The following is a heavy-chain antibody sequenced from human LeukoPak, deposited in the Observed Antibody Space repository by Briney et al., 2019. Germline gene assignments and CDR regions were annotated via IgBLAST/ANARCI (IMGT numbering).Heavy chain of an antibody. D-gene: IGHD2-2*01. CDR2: IKQEGSEK. CDR3: VSCRESSSSCSLDY. V-gene: IGHV3-7*01. Sequence: GGSLRLSCAASGFTFSSYWMSWVRQAPGKGLEWVANIKQEGSEKYYVDSVKGRFTISRDNAKNSLYLEMNSLRVDDTGVYYCVSCRESSSSCSLDYWGQGTLVSVSS. CDR1: GFTFSSYW. J-gene: IGHJ4*02.